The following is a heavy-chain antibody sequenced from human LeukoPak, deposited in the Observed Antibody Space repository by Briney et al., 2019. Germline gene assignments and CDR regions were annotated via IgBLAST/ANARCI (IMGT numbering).Heavy chain of an antibody. CDR3: AKGGAVAGPHYYNMDV. V-gene: IGHV3-23*01. Sequence: GGSLRLSCAASGFTFSNYAMTWVGQAPGRGLEWVSALSDSSGSTYYADSVKGRFTISRDNSKNTLYLQMNGLRAEDTAVYYCAKGGAVAGPHYYNMDVCGQGTTVTVSS. CDR1: GFTFSNYA. D-gene: IGHD6-19*01. J-gene: IGHJ6*02. CDR2: LSDSSGST.